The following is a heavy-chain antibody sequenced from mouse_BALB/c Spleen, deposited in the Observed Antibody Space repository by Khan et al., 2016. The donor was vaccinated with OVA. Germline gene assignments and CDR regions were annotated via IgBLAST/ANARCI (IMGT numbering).Heavy chain of an antibody. V-gene: IGHV1S136*01. D-gene: IGHD2-14*01. CDR2: IYPFNDDT. J-gene: IGHJ2*01. CDR3: AKNYRYDVYFDY. Sequence: VQLQQSGPDLVKPGASVRMSCTASGYTFTSYVMHWLRQKPGQGLEWIGSIYPFNDDTKYNEQFKGQATLTSDKSSSTAYMELSSLTSEDSAVYYCAKNYRYDVYFDYWGQGTTLTVSS. CDR1: GYTFTSYV.